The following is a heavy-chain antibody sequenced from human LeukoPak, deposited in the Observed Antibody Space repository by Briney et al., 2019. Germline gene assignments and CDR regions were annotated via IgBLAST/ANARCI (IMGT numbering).Heavy chain of an antibody. V-gene: IGHV3-23*01. D-gene: IGHD4-17*01. Sequence: GGSLRLSCAASGFTFSSYAMSWVRQAPGQGLEWVSGISGSGGNTYYADSVKGRFTISRDNSKNTVYLQMNSLRAEDTAVYYCAKDPRFLYGFDYWGQGTLVTVSS. CDR3: AKDPRFLYGFDY. J-gene: IGHJ4*02. CDR1: GFTFSSYA. CDR2: ISGSGGNT.